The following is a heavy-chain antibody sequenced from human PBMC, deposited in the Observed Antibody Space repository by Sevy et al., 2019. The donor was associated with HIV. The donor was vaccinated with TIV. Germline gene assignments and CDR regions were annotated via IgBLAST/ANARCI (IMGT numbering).Heavy chain of an antibody. CDR2: IYSDGST. J-gene: IGHJ4*02. D-gene: IGHD3-3*01. CDR3: ARGATIFGLVRHYFDY. Sequence: GGSLRLSCAASGFSVNSNYMTWVRQAPGKGLDWVSIIYSDGSTKYADALKGRFTIWRDNSKNTMYLQMNSLRVEDTAVYYCARGATIFGLVRHYFDYWGQGTLVTVSS. CDR1: GFSVNSNY. V-gene: IGHV3-66*01.